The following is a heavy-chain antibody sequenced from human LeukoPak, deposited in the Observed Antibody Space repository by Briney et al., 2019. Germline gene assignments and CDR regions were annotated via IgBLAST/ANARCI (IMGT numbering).Heavy chain of an antibody. CDR1: GFTFSDYY. V-gene: IGHV3-11*01. CDR2: ISSSGSTI. D-gene: IGHD1-26*01. CDR3: TTDPAGSYLIDY. Sequence: GGSLRLSCAASGFTFSDYYMSWILQAPGKGLEWVSYISSSGSTIYYADSVKGRFTISRDNAKNSLYLQMNSLRAEDTAVYYCTTDPAGSYLIDYWGQGTLVTVSS. J-gene: IGHJ4*02.